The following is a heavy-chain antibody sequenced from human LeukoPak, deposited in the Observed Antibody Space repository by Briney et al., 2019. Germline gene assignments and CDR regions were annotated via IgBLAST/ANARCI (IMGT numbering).Heavy chain of an antibody. CDR3: ARGGYCSSTSCYTELGFDP. CDR2: INHSGST. J-gene: IGHJ5*02. D-gene: IGHD2-2*02. Sequence: SETLSLTCAVYGGSFSGYYWSWIRQPPGKGLEWIGEINHSGSTNYNPSLKSRVTISVDTSKNQFSLKLSSVTAADTAVDYCARGGYCSSTSCYTELGFDPWGQGTLVTVSS. V-gene: IGHV4-34*01. CDR1: GGSFSGYY.